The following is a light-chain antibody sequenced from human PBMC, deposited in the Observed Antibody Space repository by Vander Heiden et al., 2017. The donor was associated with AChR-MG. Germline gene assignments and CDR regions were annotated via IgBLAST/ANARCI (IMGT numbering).Light chain of an antibody. V-gene: IGKV3-20*01. CDR1: QSISSSY. CDR3: QQYGSSRT. J-gene: IGKJ1*01. Sequence: EIVLTHSPGTLSLSPGERATLSSRASQSISSSYFAWYQQKPGQAPRLLIYGASSRATGIPDRFSGSGSGTDFTLTRSRLEPEDFAVYYWQQYGSSRTFGQGTKVEIK. CDR2: GAS.